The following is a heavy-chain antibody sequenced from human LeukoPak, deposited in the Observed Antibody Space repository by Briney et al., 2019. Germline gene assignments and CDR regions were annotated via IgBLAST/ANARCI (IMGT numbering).Heavy chain of an antibody. D-gene: IGHD3-10*01. J-gene: IGHJ4*02. V-gene: IGHV1-69*04. CDR2: IIPMLDVQ. Sequence: SVKVSCKASGGTFSSYVITWVRQAPGQGLEWMGRIIPMLDVQNYAQKFQGRVTITADKSTSTAYMELSSLRSEDTAVYYCASERGATQYFDYWGQGTLVTVSS. CDR3: ASERGATQYFDY. CDR1: GGTFSSYV.